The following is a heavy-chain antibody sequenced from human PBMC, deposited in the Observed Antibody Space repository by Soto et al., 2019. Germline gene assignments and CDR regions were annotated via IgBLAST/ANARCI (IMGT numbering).Heavy chain of an antibody. CDR3: ARSRWFDP. J-gene: IGHJ5*02. CDR1: GVSISSGDYY. Sequence: PSQTLSLTCTVSGVSISSGDYYWSWIRQPPGKGLEWIGYIYYTGSTNYNPSLKSRVTISVDTSKNQFSLNLSSVTAADTAVYYCARSRWFDPWGQGILVTVSS. CDR2: IYYTGST. V-gene: IGHV4-61*08.